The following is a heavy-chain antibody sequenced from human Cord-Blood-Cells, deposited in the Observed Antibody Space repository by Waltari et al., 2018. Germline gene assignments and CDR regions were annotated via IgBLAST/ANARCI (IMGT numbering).Heavy chain of an antibody. CDR3: ASSGDAFDI. CDR2: TYYRSKWYK. CDR1: GDSVSSNSAA. Sequence: QVQLQQSGPGLVKPSQTLSLTCAISGDSVSSNSAAWNWIRQSPSIGLDGLGRTYYRSKWYKDYEVSVKSRITINPDTSKNQFSLQLNSVTPEDTAVYYCASSGDAFDIWGQGTMVTVSS. J-gene: IGHJ3*02. D-gene: IGHD6-25*01. V-gene: IGHV6-1*01.